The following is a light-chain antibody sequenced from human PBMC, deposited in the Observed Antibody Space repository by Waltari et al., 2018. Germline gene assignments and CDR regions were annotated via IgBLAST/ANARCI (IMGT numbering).Light chain of an antibody. CDR2: GAS. J-gene: IGKJ1*01. Sequence: EIVLTQSPGTLSLSPGERATLSCRTSQSVGRTLAWYQQKPGEAPRLLISGASVRASGIPERVRVSGYGTDLGLTISRLEPEDFAVYYCQHYVRLPGTFGQGTKVEIK. CDR3: QHYVRLPGT. V-gene: IGKV3-20*01. CDR1: QSVGRT.